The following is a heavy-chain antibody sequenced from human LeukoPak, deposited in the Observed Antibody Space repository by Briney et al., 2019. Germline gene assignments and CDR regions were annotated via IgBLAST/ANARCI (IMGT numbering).Heavy chain of an antibody. J-gene: IGHJ5*02. CDR2: IYYSGST. CDR3: ARAAYDFWSGYWFDP. CDR1: GGSISSYY. D-gene: IGHD3-3*01. V-gene: IGHV4-59*01. Sequence: SETLSLTCTVSGGSISSYYWSWIRQPPGKGLEWIGYIYYSGSTNYNPSLKSRVTISVDTSKNQFSLKLSSVTAAETAVYYCARAAYDFWSGYWFDPWGQGTLVTVSS.